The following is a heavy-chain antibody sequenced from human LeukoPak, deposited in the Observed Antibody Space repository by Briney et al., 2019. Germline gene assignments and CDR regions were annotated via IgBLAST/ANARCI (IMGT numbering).Heavy chain of an antibody. V-gene: IGHV4-4*07. D-gene: IGHD3-16*02. J-gene: IGHJ4*02. CDR1: NGSLNSYY. CDR2: IYNWRTT. CDR3: GRQGYTAAYYFVDY. Sequence: PSETLSLTCTVSNGSLNSYYWGCVRQPAGKGLEWIGRIYNWRTTNYSPSLKSRLSMSIDASKNQFYLTLRSVTAADTAVYYCGRQGYTAAYYFVDYWSQGSLVTVSS.